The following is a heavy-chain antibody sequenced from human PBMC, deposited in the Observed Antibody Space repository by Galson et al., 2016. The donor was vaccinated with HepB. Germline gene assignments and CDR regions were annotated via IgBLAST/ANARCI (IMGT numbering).Heavy chain of an antibody. D-gene: IGHD6-13*01. CDR3: TRESPVAASGRGYYYYGMDV. J-gene: IGHJ6*02. CDR2: INSDGSNT. CDR1: GFTFSNYW. Sequence: SLRLSCAASGFTFSNYWMNWVRQAPGKGLVWVSRINSDGSNTNYADFVKGRFTISRDNAKNTLYLQMNSLRAEDTAVYYCTRESPVAASGRGYYYYGMDVWGQGTTVTVSS. V-gene: IGHV3-74*01.